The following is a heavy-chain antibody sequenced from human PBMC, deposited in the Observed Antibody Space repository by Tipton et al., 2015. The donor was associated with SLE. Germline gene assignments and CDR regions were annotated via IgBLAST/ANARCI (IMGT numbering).Heavy chain of an antibody. J-gene: IGHJ5*02. CDR1: GDSISSHY. CDR3: ARDSGGGYGWFDP. CDR2: VYYSGTT. D-gene: IGHD3-16*01. Sequence: TLSLTCTVSGDSISSHYWGWIRQPPGKGLEWIGYVYYSGTTNYNPSLKSRVTISVDTSKNQFSLKLSSVTAADTAVYYCARDSGGGYGWFDPWGQGTLVTVSS. V-gene: IGHV4-59*11.